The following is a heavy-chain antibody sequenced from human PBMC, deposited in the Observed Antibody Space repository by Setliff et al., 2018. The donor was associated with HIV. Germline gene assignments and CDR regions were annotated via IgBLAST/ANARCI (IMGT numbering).Heavy chain of an antibody. CDR3: ARVGSVIQVTLFGMDV. CDR2: IYHSGST. J-gene: IGHJ6*02. V-gene: IGHV4-39*07. Sequence: SETLSLTCAVSGGSISSNGYYWGWIRQSPGKGLEWIGSIYHSGSTYYNPSLKSRVTISVDTSKNQFSLKLTSVTAADTAVYYCARVGSVIQVTLFGMDVWGQGTTVTVSS. CDR1: GGSISSNGYY. D-gene: IGHD5-18*01.